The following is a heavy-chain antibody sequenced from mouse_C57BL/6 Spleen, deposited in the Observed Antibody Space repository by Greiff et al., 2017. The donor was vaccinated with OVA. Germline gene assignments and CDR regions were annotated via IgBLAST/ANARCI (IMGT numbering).Heavy chain of an antibody. D-gene: IGHD5-1*01. CDR2: IWSGGST. V-gene: IGHV2-2*01. CDR3: ARGHEYGEVWYFDV. CDR1: GFSLTSYG. J-gene: IGHJ1*03. Sequence: VQLQQSGPGLVQPSQSLSITCTVSGFSLTSYGVHWVRQSPGKGLEWLGVIWSGGSTDYNAAFISRLSISKDNSKSQVFFKMNRLQADDTAIYYCARGHEYGEVWYFDVWGTGTTVTVSS.